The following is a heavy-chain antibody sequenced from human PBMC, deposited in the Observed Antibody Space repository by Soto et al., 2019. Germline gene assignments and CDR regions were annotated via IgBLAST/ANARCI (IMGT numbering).Heavy chain of an antibody. D-gene: IGHD3-22*01. CDR1: GGSISSGGYY. V-gene: IGHV4-31*03. J-gene: IGHJ6*02. CDR2: IYYSGST. CDR3: ARVAMIPLVGYYYGMDV. Sequence: QVQLQESGPGLVKPSQTLSLTCTVSGGSISSGGYYWSWIRQHPGKGLEWIGYIYYSGSTYYNPSLKSRVTISVDTSKNQFSLKLSSVTAADTAVYYCARVAMIPLVGYYYGMDVWGQGTTVTVSS.